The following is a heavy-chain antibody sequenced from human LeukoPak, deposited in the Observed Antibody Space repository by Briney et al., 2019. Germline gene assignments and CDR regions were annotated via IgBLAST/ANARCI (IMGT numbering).Heavy chain of an antibody. D-gene: IGHD2-2*01. CDR3: ARVVPAAIIVDP. J-gene: IGHJ5*02. CDR1: GYTFTSYD. CDR2: MNPNSGNT. Sequence: ASVKVSCKASGYTFTSYDINWVRQAPGQGREWMGWMNPNSGNTGYAQKFQGRVTMTRNTSISTAYMELSSLRSEDTAVYYCARVVPAAIIVDPWGQGTLVTVSS. V-gene: IGHV1-8*01.